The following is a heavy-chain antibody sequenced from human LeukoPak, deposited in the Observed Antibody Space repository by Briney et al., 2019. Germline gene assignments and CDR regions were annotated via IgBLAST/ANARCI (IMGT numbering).Heavy chain of an antibody. CDR3: ARDQPVADTYYYYYMDV. Sequence: ASVKVSCKASGYTFTSYGISWVRQAPGQGLEWMGWISAYNGNTNYAQKLQGRVTMTTDTSTSTAYMELRSLRSDDAAVYYCARDQPVADTYYYYYMDVWGKGTTVTVSS. D-gene: IGHD6-19*01. CDR1: GYTFTSYG. CDR2: ISAYNGNT. V-gene: IGHV1-18*01. J-gene: IGHJ6*03.